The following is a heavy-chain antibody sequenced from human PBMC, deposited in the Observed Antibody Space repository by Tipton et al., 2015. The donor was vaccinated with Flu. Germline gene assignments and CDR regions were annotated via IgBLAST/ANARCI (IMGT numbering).Heavy chain of an antibody. CDR3: ARVYKDTTTGYFDL. Sequence: TLSLTCTVSNGSISSSSYYWGWIRQPPGKGLEWIGSIYYSGSIYYNPSLKSRVTISVDTSKNQFSLKLSSVTAADTAVYYCARVYKDTTTGYFDLWGRGTLVTVSS. D-gene: IGHD5-18*01. CDR1: NGSISSSSYY. J-gene: IGHJ2*01. CDR2: IYYSGSI. V-gene: IGHV4-39*07.